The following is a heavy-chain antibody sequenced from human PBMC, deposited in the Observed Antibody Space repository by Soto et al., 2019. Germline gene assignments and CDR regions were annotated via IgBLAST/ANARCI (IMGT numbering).Heavy chain of an antibody. CDR1: GFTFSSYG. CDR2: IWYDGSNK. D-gene: IGHD3-22*01. Sequence: QVQLVESGGGVVQPGRSLRLSCAASGFTFSSYGMHWVRQAPGKGLEWVAVIWYDGSNKYYADSVKGRFTISRDNSKNTLYLQMNSLRAEDTAVYYCARGGSYYDSSGYYSSWGQGTLVTVSS. CDR3: ARGGSYYDSSGYYSS. V-gene: IGHV3-33*01. J-gene: IGHJ5*02.